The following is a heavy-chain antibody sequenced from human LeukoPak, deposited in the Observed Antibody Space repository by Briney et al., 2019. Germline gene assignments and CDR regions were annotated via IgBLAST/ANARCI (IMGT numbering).Heavy chain of an antibody. CDR3: ARDETYSSDWQSNHYYYYMDV. V-gene: IGHV4-4*02. CDR1: GGSISSNNW. J-gene: IGHJ6*03. D-gene: IGHD6-19*01. Sequence: PSETLSLTCAVSGGSISSNNWWNWVRQPPGKGLEWIGEIYHSGSTNYNPSLKSRVTISVDTSKNQFSLKLSSVTAADTAVYYCARDETYSSDWQSNHYYYYMDVWGKGTTVTVSS. CDR2: IYHSGST.